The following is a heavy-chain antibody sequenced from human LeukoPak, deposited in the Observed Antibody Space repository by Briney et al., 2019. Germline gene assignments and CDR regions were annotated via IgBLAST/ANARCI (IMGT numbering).Heavy chain of an antibody. CDR2: FDPEDGET. V-gene: IGHV1-24*01. J-gene: IGHJ4*02. Sequence: ASVKVSCKVSGYTLTELSMHWVRQAPGKGLERMGGFDPEDGETIYAQKFQGRVTMTEDTSTDTAYMELSSLRSEDTAVYYRATVPVGTGIAVAGDYYFDYWGQGTLVTVSS. CDR3: ATVPVGTGIAVAGDYYFDY. CDR1: GYTLTELS. D-gene: IGHD6-19*01.